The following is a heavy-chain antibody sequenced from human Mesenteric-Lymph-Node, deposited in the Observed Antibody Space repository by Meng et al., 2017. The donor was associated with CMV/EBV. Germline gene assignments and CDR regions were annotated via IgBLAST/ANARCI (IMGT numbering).Heavy chain of an antibody. V-gene: IGHV1-2*02. CDR2: INPTSGGT. Sequence: ASVKVSCKASGYTFTDYYMHWVRQAPGQGLEWMGWINPTSGGTNYAQNFQGRVTMTRDTSISTAYMELSRLRSDDTAVYYCVTKYYHDSRGYPPFDYWGQGTLVTVSS. D-gene: IGHD3-22*01. CDR3: VTKYYHDSRGYPPFDY. CDR1: GYTFTDYY. J-gene: IGHJ4*02.